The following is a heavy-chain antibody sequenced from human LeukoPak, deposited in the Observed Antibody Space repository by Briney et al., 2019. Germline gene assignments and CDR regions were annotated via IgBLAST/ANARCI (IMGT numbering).Heavy chain of an antibody. CDR1: GGSISSGPYY. J-gene: IGHJ5*02. CDR3: ARGSGYFDWFDP. CDR2: IYYGENT. D-gene: IGHD3-9*01. Sequence: SETLSLTCTVSGGSISSGPYYWGWIRQPPGKGLEWIGNIYYGENTYYNPSLKSRVTISIDTSKNQFYLKLSSVTAADTAVYYCARGSGYFDWFDPWGQGTLVTVSS. V-gene: IGHV4-39*01.